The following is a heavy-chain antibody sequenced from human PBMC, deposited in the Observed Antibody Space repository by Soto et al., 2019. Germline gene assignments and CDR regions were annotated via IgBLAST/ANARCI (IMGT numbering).Heavy chain of an antibody. CDR3: AQLEYYYDSSPAFDI. D-gene: IGHD3-22*01. CDR2: ISYDGSNK. Sequence: QVQLVESGGGVVQPGRSLRLSCAASGFTFSSYGMHWVRQAPGKGLEWVAVISYDGSNKYYADSVKGRFTISRDNSKNTLYLQMNSLSAEDTAVYYCAQLEYYYDSSPAFDIWGQGTMVTVSS. V-gene: IGHV3-30*03. J-gene: IGHJ3*02. CDR1: GFTFSSYG.